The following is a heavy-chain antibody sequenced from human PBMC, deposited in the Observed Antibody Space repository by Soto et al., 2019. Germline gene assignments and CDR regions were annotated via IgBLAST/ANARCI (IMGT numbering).Heavy chain of an antibody. CDR1: GFTFSSYA. CDR3: ATPDYRGYYHYMDV. D-gene: IGHD4-4*01. CDR2: ISGSGGST. V-gene: IGHV3-23*01. J-gene: IGHJ6*03. Sequence: EVQLLESGGGLVQPGGSLRLSCAASGFTFSSYAMSWVRQAPGKGLEWVSTISGSGGSTYYADSVKGRFTISRDNSKNTLYLQMNSLRAEDTAIYYCATPDYRGYYHYMDVWGKGTTVTVSS.